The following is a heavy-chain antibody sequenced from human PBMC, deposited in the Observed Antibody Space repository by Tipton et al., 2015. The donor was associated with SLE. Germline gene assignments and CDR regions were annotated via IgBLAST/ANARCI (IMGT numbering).Heavy chain of an antibody. CDR2: VSSRGSP. D-gene: IGHD1-26*01. CDR3: ATGRRADGYYTYGLDV. J-gene: IGHJ6*02. V-gene: IGHV4-61*09. Sequence: TLSLTCTVSGGSMSSDTYYWSWIRQPAGKGLECIGHVSSRGSPTYHPSLKSRVTISVDTSKNQFSLGLTSVTAADTAVYYCATGRRADGYYTYGLDVWGQGATVTVSS. CDR1: GGSMSSDTYY.